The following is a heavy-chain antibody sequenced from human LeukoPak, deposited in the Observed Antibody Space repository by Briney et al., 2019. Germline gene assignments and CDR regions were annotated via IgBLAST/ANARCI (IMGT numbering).Heavy chain of an antibody. Sequence: GGSLHLSCAASGFTFSGSAMHWVRQASGKGLEWVGRIRSKANSYATTYAASVKGRFIISRDDSKNTAYLQMSSLKTEDTAVYYCTRRDCSSGSCYSSYWGQGTLVTVSS. D-gene: IGHD2-15*01. V-gene: IGHV3-73*01. CDR2: IRSKANSYAT. CDR1: GFTFSGSA. J-gene: IGHJ4*02. CDR3: TRRDCSSGSCYSSY.